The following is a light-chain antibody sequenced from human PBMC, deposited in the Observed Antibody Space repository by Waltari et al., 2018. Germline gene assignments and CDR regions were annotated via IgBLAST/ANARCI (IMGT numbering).Light chain of an antibody. Sequence: EIVMTQSPATLSVSPGERATLSCRASQSDSSNLAWYQQKPGQAPRLLVYGASTRATGIPARFSGSGSGTEFTLTISSLQSEDFAVYYCQQCDNWPLTFGGGTTVEIK. CDR2: GAS. J-gene: IGKJ4*01. V-gene: IGKV3-15*01. CDR1: QSDSSN. CDR3: QQCDNWPLT.